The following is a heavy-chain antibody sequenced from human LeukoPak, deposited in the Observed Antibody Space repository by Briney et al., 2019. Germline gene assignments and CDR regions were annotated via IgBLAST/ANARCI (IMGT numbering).Heavy chain of an antibody. J-gene: IGHJ4*02. CDR1: GGSTSSYY. CDR3: ARGDYGSSFDY. V-gene: IGHV4-34*01. CDR2: INHSGST. D-gene: IGHD3-10*01. Sequence: SETLSLTCTVAGGSTSSYYWSWIRQPPGKGLEWIGEINHSGSTNYNPSLKSRVTISVDTSKNQFSLKLSSVTAADTAVYYCARGDYGSSFDYWGQGTLVTVSS.